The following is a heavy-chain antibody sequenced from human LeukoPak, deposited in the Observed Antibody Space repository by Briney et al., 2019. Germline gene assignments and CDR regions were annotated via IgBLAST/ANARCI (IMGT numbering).Heavy chain of an antibody. CDR3: ATDGSADY. J-gene: IGHJ4*02. V-gene: IGHV3-23*01. Sequence: PGGSLRLSCKASGFTFSSYAITWVRQAPGKGQEWVLAMCLLGGSPKYAASVKGRFTISRERPRTTVSLKLNRLRLDDPAVYYCATDGSADYWGQGTLVTVSS. CDR1: GFTFSSYA. CDR2: MCLLGGSP.